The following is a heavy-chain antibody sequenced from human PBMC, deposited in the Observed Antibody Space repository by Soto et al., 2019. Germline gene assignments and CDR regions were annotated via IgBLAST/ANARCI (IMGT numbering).Heavy chain of an antibody. CDR3: ARGYDILTGFPVWDY. V-gene: IGHV4-39*01. Sequence: SETLSLTCTVSGGSISSSSYYWGWIRQPPGKGLEWIGSINYSGSTYYNPSLKSRVTISVDTSKNQFSRKLSSVTAADTAVYYFARGYDILTGFPVWDYWGQGTLVTVSS. D-gene: IGHD3-9*01. CDR1: GGSISSSSYY. J-gene: IGHJ4*02. CDR2: INYSGST.